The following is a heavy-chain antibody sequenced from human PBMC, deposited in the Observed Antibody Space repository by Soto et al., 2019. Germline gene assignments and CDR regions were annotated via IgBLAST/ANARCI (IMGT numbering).Heavy chain of an antibody. V-gene: IGHV3-21*01. J-gene: IGHJ6*03. CDR1: GFTFSSYS. CDR2: ISSSSSYI. Sequence: EVQLVESGGGLVKPGGSLRLSCAASGFTFSSYSMNWVRHAPGTGLEWVSSISSSSSYIYYADSVKGRFTISSDNANNSLYQQMNSLTAEYTAVYYCARDRGRGYWIRTSGYYYY. D-gene: IGHD2-2*01. CDR3: ARDRGRGYWIRTSGYYYY.